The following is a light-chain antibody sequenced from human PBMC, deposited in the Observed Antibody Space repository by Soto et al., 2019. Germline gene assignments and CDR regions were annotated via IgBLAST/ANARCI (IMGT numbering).Light chain of an antibody. CDR1: QTSSNW. V-gene: IGKV1-5*03. CDR2: KAS. J-gene: IGKJ1*01. CDR3: QRYNSYAWT. Sequence: DIQMTQSPSTLSASVGDRVTITCRASQTSSNWLAWYQQKSGKAPKLLIYKASSLESGVPSRFSGSGSGTEFTLTISSVQPDDFATYYCQRYNSYAWTFGQGTKVEIK.